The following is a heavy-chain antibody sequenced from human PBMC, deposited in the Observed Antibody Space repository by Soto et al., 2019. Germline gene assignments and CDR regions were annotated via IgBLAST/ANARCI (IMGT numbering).Heavy chain of an antibody. D-gene: IGHD5-18*01. CDR1: GDTFNSYV. Sequence: QVQLVQSGPEVKKPGSSVKVSCKASGDTFNSYVITWVRQAPGQGLEWLGGIITAFGTTSYAQNFQDRLTITADEAATTDHMELSSLTSDDTAMYYFTSSYGYTFGGSLDNWGQGTLVTVSS. CDR2: IITAFGTT. J-gene: IGHJ4*02. CDR3: TSSYGYTFGGSLDN. V-gene: IGHV1-69*01.